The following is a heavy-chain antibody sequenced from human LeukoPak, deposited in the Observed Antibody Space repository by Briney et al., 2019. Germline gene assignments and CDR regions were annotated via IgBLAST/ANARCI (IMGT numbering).Heavy chain of an antibody. CDR2: INGSGGST. D-gene: IGHD2-2*01. V-gene: IGHV3-23*01. Sequence: GGSLRLSCAASGFIFSFSDMSWVRQAPGKGREWVSPINGSGGSTYYADSVKGRFTISRDNSMNTMYLKMNSLRDEDTAVYYCAKVDEDIVVVPDATFDYWGQGTLVTVSS. CDR1: GFIFSFSD. J-gene: IGHJ4*02. CDR3: AKVDEDIVVVPDATFDY.